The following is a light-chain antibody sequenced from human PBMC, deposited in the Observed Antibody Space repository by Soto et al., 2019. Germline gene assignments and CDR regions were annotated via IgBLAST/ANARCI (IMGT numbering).Light chain of an antibody. J-gene: IGKJ1*01. CDR3: QQYETFSGT. CDR2: DAS. V-gene: IGKV1-5*01. Sequence: IQISQSPSALSGSVGDRVTITCRASQTISSWLAWYQQKPGEAPKLLIYDASALPRGVPSRFSGSGSGTKFTLTIASLQPDDFATYYCQQYETFSGTFGPGTKV. CDR1: QTISSW.